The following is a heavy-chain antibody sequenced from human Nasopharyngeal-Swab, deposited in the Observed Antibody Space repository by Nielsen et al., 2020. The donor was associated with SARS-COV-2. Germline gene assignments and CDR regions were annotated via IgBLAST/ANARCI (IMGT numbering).Heavy chain of an antibody. CDR3: ASIIQLWFAFDI. CDR1: GFTVSSNY. CDR2: IYSGGST. V-gene: IGHV3-53*04. J-gene: IGHJ3*02. Sequence: GESLKISCAASGFTVSSNYMSWVRQAPGKGLEWVSVIYSGGSTYYAESVKGRFTISRHNSKNTLYLQMNSLRAEDTAVYYCASIIQLWFAFDIWGQGTMVTVSS. D-gene: IGHD5-18*01.